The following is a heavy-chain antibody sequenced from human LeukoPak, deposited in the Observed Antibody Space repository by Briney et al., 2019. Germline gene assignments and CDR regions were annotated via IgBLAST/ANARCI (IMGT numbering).Heavy chain of an antibody. Sequence: GASVKVSCKASGYTFTSYGISWVRQAPGQGLEWMGWISAYNGNTNYAQKLQGRVTMTTDTSTSTAYMGLRSLRSDVTAVYYCARVDGKYYYDSSGPAHYWGQGTLVTVSS. CDR1: GYTFTSYG. V-gene: IGHV1-18*01. CDR2: ISAYNGNT. CDR3: ARVDGKYYYDSSGPAHY. J-gene: IGHJ4*02. D-gene: IGHD3-22*01.